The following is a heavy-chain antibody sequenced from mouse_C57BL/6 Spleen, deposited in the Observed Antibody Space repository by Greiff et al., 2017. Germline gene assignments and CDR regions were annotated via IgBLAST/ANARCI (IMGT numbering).Heavy chain of an antibody. CDR1: GFTFSSYA. Sequence: EVKLVESGGGLVKPGGSLKLSCAASGFTFSSYAMSWVRQTPEKRLEWVATISDGGSYTYYPDNVQGRFTISRDNAKNNLYLQMSHLKSEDTAMYYGARDEDYGSYYYARDYWGQGTSVAVAS. V-gene: IGHV5-4*01. CDR3: ARDEDYGSYYYARDY. J-gene: IGHJ4*01. D-gene: IGHD2-1*01. CDR2: ISDGGSYT.